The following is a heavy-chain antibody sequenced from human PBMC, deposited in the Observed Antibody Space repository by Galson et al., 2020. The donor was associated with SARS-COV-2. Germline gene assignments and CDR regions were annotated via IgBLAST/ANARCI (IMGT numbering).Heavy chain of an antibody. CDR1: GFSVSSSH. V-gene: IGHV3-53*01. Sequence: SCAVSGFSVSSSHLSWVRQAPGKGLEWVSVIYGGGSTNYADSVKGRFTISRDNSKNTLYLQMNSLRADDTAVYYCTRSSGYGSSYYWFYFDSWGQGTLVTVSS. CDR3: TRSSGYGSSYYWFYFDS. CDR2: IYGGGST. J-gene: IGHJ4*02. D-gene: IGHD6-13*01.